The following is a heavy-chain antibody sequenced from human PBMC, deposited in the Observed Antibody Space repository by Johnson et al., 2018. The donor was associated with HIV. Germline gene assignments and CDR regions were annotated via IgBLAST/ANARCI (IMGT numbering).Heavy chain of an antibody. CDR3: AKDWHYYDRSGYYPNDAFDI. CDR2: IWYDGSNK. D-gene: IGHD3-22*01. Sequence: QVQLVESGGGVVQPGRSLRLSCAASGFTFSSYGMHWVRQAPGKGLEWVAVIWYDGSNKYYADSVKGRFTISRDNSKNTLYLQMNSLRAEDTAVYYCAKDWHYYDRSGYYPNDAFDIWGQGTMVTVSS. V-gene: IGHV3-33*06. CDR1: GFTFSSYG. J-gene: IGHJ3*02.